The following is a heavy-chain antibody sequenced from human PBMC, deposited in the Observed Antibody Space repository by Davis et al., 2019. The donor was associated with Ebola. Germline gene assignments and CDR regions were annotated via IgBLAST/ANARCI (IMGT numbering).Heavy chain of an antibody. CDR1: GYRFTSYW. CDR3: ASLRRTITGMDDSFDI. D-gene: IGHD2-8*02. J-gene: IGHJ3*02. Sequence: GESLKISCKGSGYRFTSYWIGWVRQMPGKGLEWMGIIYPGDSDTRYSPSFQGQVTISADKSISTAYLQWSSLKASDTAMYYCASLRRTITGMDDSFDIWGQGTMVTVSS. CDR2: IYPGDSDT. V-gene: IGHV5-51*01.